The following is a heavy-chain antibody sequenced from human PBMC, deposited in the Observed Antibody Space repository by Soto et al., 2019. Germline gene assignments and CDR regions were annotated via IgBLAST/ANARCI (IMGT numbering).Heavy chain of an antibody. CDR1: GYTFTTYA. CDR2: INAGNGNT. Sequence: GASVKVSCKASGYTFTTYAMHWVRQAPGQRLEWMGWINAGNGNTKYSQKFQGRVTITRDTSASTAYMELSSLRSEDTAVYYCARFYCSGDRCYFDYWGRGTLVTVS. CDR3: ARFYCSGDRCYFDY. V-gene: IGHV1-3*01. J-gene: IGHJ4*02. D-gene: IGHD2-15*01.